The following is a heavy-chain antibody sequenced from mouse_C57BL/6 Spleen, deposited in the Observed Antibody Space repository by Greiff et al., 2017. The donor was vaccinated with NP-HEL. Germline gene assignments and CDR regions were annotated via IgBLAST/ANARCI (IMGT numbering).Heavy chain of an antibody. CDR2: ISSGSSTI. CDR3: ARIDDGYRLFAY. V-gene: IGHV5-17*01. D-gene: IGHD2-3*01. J-gene: IGHJ3*01. Sequence: EVQLMESGGGLVKPGGSLKLSCAASGFTFSDYGMHWVRQAPEKGLEWVAYISSGSSTIYYADTVKGRFTISRDNAKSTLCLQMTSLRSEDTAMYYCARIDDGYRLFAYWGQGTLVTVSA. CDR1: GFTFSDYG.